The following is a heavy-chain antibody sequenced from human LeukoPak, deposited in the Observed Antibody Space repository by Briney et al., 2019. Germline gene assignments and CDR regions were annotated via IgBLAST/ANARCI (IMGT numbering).Heavy chain of an antibody. J-gene: IGHJ3*02. CDR3: ASHCSSTSCYSEGAFDI. Sequence: GASVKVSRKASGYTFTGYYMHWVRQAPGQGLEWMGWINPNSGGTNYAQRFQGRVTMTRDTSISTAYMELSRLRSDDTAVYYCASHCSSTSCYSEGAFDIWGQGTMVTVSS. CDR2: INPNSGGT. CDR1: GYTFTGYY. D-gene: IGHD2-2*01. V-gene: IGHV1-2*02.